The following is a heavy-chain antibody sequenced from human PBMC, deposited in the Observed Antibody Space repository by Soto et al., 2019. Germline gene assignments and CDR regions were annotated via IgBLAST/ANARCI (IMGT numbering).Heavy chain of an antibody. Sequence: PSETLSLTCTVSGGSITSGGYYWNWIRQHPGKGLEWIGYIFYTGTTRYNSALQSRVSISVDSTKNHFSLKLTSVTAADTAVYYCARDTTLFGVDFQTGFDAWGPGTLVTVSS. V-gene: IGHV4-31*03. CDR3: ARDTTLFGVDFQTGFDA. J-gene: IGHJ5*01. CDR2: IFYTGTT. CDR1: GGSITSGGYY. D-gene: IGHD3-3*01.